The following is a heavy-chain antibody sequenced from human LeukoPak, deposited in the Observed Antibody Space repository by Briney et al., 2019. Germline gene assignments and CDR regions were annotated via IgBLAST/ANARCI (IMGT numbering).Heavy chain of an antibody. V-gene: IGHV3-43D*03. D-gene: IGHD3-22*01. J-gene: IGHJ4*02. CDR3: AKPRDSSGYPLDFDY. CDR1: GFTFDDYA. Sequence: PGGSLRLSCAASGFTFDDYAMHWVRQAPGKGLEWVSLISWDGGSTYYADSVKGRFTISRDNSKDSLYLQMNSLRAEDTALYYCAKPRDSSGYPLDFDYWGQGTLVTVSS. CDR2: ISWDGGST.